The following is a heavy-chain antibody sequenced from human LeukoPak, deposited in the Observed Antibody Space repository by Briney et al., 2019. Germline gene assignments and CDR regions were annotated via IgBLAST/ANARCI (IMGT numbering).Heavy chain of an antibody. J-gene: IGHJ4*02. Sequence: GGSLRLSCAASGFTFSSYWMHWVRQAPGKGLEWVSAISGSGDTTYYADSVKGRFTISRDNSKNTLSLQMNSLRAEDTAVYYCAKDEPAYCGGDCYLDYWGQGTLVTVSS. V-gene: IGHV3-23*01. CDR2: ISGSGDTT. CDR1: GFTFSSYW. CDR3: AKDEPAYCGGDCYLDY. D-gene: IGHD2-21*02.